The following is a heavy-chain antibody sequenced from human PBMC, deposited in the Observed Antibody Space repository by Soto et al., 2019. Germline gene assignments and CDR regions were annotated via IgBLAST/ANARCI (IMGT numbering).Heavy chain of an antibody. CDR1: GFIFTEYG. CDR3: ARWGCSGSNCNLNQRSFDL. J-gene: IGHJ4*02. Sequence: QVQLVESGGGVVQPGRSLRLSCAASGFIFTEYGMHWVRQAPGKGLEWVAVIWYDGSNKYYADSVKGRFTFSRDNSKNTMSLQMNSLRVDDTAIYYCARWGCSGSNCNLNQRSFDLWGQGTLVTVSS. D-gene: IGHD2-15*01. CDR2: IWYDGSNK. V-gene: IGHV3-33*01.